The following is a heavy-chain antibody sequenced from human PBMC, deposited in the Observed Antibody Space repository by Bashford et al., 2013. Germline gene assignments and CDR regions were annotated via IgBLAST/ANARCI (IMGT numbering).Heavy chain of an antibody. CDR1: GGSISSYY. CDR3: ARHGGSYSNWLDP. V-gene: IGHV4-59*08. CDR2: IYYSGST. Sequence: SETLSLTCTVSGGSISSYYWSWIRQPPGKGLEWIGYIYYSGSTNYNPSLKSRVTISVDTSKNQFSLKLSSVTAADTAVYYCARHGGSYSNWLDPWGQGTLVTVSS. D-gene: IGHD1-26*01. J-gene: IGHJ5*02.